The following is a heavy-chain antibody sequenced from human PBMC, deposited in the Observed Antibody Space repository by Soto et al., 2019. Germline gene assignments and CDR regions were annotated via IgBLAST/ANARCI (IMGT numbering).Heavy chain of an antibody. CDR3: AKGPGSYSDFDY. CDR1: GFTFSSYA. Sequence: EVQLLESGGGLVQPGGSLRLSCAASGFTFSSYAMSWVRQAPGKGLEWVSSISGSGYTIYYADFVKGRFTISRDNSKNTPYLQMNSLRAEDTALSYCAKGPGSYSDFDYWGQGTLVTVSS. V-gene: IGHV3-23*01. J-gene: IGHJ4*02. CDR2: ISGSGYTI. D-gene: IGHD1-26*01.